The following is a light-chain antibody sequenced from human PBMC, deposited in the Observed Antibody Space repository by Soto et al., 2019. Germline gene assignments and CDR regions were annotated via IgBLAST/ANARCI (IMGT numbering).Light chain of an antibody. V-gene: IGLV4-69*01. J-gene: IGLJ3*02. CDR3: QTWGTGPWV. CDR1: SGHSSYA. Sequence: QAVVTQSPSASASLGASVKLTCTLSSGHSSYAIAWHQQQPEKGPRYLMKLNSDGSHSKGDGIPYRFSGSSSGAERYLTISSLQSEDEADYYCQTWGTGPWVFGGGTKLTVL. CDR2: LNSDGSH.